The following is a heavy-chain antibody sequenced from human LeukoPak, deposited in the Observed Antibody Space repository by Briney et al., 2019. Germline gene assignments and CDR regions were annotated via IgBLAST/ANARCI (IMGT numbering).Heavy chain of an antibody. CDR1: GFTFSSYG. CDR2: ISYDGSNK. D-gene: IGHD7-27*01. CDR3: AKFFVSGDPEIGQYYFDY. J-gene: IGHJ4*02. Sequence: GGSLRLSCAASGFTFSSYGMHWVRQAPGKGLEWVAVISYDGSNKYYADSVKGRFTISRDNSKNTLCLQMNSLRAEDTAVYYCAKFFVSGDPEIGQYYFDYWGQGTLVTVSS. V-gene: IGHV3-30*18.